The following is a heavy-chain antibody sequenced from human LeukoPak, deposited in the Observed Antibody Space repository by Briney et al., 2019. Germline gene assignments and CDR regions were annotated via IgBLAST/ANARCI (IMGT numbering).Heavy chain of an antibody. J-gene: IGHJ4*02. CDR3: AREWAYYYGSSVYFDY. D-gene: IGHD3-22*01. Sequence: GGSLRLSCAASGFTFSDYWMSWVRQAPGKGLEWVANIKLDGSEKYYVDSVKGRFTVSRDNAKNSLFLQMSSLRAEDTAVYFCAREWAYYYGSSVYFDYWGQGTLLTVSS. V-gene: IGHV3-7*01. CDR2: IKLDGSEK. CDR1: GFTFSDYW.